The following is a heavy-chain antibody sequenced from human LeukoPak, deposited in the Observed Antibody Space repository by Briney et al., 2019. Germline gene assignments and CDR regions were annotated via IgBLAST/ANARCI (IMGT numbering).Heavy chain of an antibody. V-gene: IGHV3-20*04. J-gene: IGHJ5*02. CDR3: ARDVAAAGANNWFDP. Sequence: GGSLRLSCAASGFTFDDYGMSWVRQAPGKGLEWVSGINWNGGSTGYADSVKGRFTISRDNAKNSLYLQMNSLRAEDTALYYCARDVAAAGANNWFDPWGQGTLVTVSS. CDR1: GFTFDDYG. D-gene: IGHD6-25*01. CDR2: INWNGGST.